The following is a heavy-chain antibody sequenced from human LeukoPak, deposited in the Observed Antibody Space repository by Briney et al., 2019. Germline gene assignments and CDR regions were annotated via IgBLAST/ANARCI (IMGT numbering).Heavy chain of an antibody. D-gene: IGHD6-19*01. CDR1: GFTFSSYA. Sequence: GGSLRLSCAASGFTFSSYAMSWVRQAPGKGLEWVSAISGSGGSTYYADSVKGRFTISRDNSKNTLYLQMNSLKTEDTAVYYCTTDLRLAVAASVPGGYWGQGTLVTVSS. CDR3: TTDLRLAVAASVPGGY. J-gene: IGHJ4*02. CDR2: ISGSGGST. V-gene: IGHV3-23*01.